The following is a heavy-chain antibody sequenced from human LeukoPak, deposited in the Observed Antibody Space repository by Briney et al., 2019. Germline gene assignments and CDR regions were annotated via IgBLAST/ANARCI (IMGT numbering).Heavy chain of an antibody. CDR1: GFTFSSYS. V-gene: IGHV3-21*01. D-gene: IGHD3-3*01. Sequence: PGGSLRLSCAASGFTFSSYSMNWVRQAPGKGLEWVSSISSSSSYIYYADSVKGRFTISRDNAKNSLYLQMNSLRAEDTAVYYCARGAIFGVVDRGMDVWGKGTTVTVSS. CDR2: ISSSSSYI. CDR3: ARGAIFGVVDRGMDV. J-gene: IGHJ6*04.